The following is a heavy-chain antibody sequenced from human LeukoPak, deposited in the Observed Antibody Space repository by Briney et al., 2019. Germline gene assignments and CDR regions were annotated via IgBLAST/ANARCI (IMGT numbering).Heavy chain of an antibody. CDR2: IYSGGST. CDR3: ARGSGDYVKY. Sequence: GGSLRLSCTPSGFTVSSNYMSWVRQAPGKGLEWVSVIYSGGSTYYADSVKGRFTISRDNSKNTLYLQMNSLRAEDTAVYYCARGSGDYVKYWGQGTLVTVSS. D-gene: IGHD3-10*01. CDR1: GFTVSSNY. J-gene: IGHJ4*02. V-gene: IGHV3-53*01.